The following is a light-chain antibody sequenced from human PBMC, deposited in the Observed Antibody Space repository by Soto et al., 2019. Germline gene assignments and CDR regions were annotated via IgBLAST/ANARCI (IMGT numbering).Light chain of an antibody. J-gene: IGKJ5*01. CDR3: PQRGKGPPLT. CDR2: DAS. V-gene: IGKV3-11*01. Sequence: EIVLTQSPATLSLSPGERATLSCRASQSVSAYLTWYQQKPGQAPRLLIYDASNRATGIPARFSGSGSGTDFTLPISSRESEDFTFYYCPQRGKGPPLTFGQGTRLEIK. CDR1: QSVSAY.